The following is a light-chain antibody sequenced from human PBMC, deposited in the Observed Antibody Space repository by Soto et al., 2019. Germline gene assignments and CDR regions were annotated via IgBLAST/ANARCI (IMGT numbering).Light chain of an antibody. Sequence: EIVLTQSPGTLSLSPGERATLSCRASQSVSSNLAWYQQKPGQAPRLLIYRASTRATGVPARFSGSGSGTEFTLTISSLQSEDVSVYFCQHYNFWPHTFGQGTRLEIK. CDR1: QSVSSN. CDR3: QHYNFWPHT. V-gene: IGKV3-15*01. J-gene: IGKJ5*01. CDR2: RAS.